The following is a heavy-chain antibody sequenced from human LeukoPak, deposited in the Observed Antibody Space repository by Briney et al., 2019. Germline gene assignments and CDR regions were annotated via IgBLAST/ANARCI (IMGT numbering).Heavy chain of an antibody. D-gene: IGHD2-2*01. CDR3: ARVGRRSSTSCPSYYCYMDV. CDR1: GFTFSSYA. J-gene: IGHJ6*03. V-gene: IGHV3-23*01. CDR2: ISGSGGST. Sequence: GGSLRLSCAASGFTFSSYAMSWVRQAPGKGLEWVSAISGSGGSTYYADSVKGRFTISRDNSKNTLYLQMNSLRAEDTAVYYCARVGRRSSTSCPSYYCYMDVWGKGTTVTVSS.